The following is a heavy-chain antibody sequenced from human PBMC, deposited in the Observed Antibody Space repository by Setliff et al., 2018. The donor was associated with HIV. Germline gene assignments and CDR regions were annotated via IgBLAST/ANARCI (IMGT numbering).Heavy chain of an antibody. D-gene: IGHD5-18*01. V-gene: IGHV1-18*04. CDR3: ARDPRSGYDSDTAMVTVYYYYMDV. J-gene: IGHJ6*03. CDR1: GYTFINFG. Sequence: GASVKVSCKASGYTFINFGITWVRQAPGQGLEWVGYISGYNGNTKYAQNVQGRVTMTTDTSTSTAYMELRSLRYDDTAVYYCARDPRSGYDSDTAMVTVYYYYMDVWGKGTTVTVLL. CDR2: ISGYNGNT.